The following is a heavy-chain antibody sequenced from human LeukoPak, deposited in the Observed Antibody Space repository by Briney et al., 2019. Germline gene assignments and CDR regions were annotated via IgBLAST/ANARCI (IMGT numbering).Heavy chain of an antibody. J-gene: IGHJ4*02. CDR1: GGSISSSNYY. Sequence: SETLSLTCTVSGGSISSSNYYWGWIRQPLGKGLEWIGSFSYSGSTYYNPSLKSRVTISVDTSKNQFSLRLSSVTAADTAVYYCARGRAIQLWSWADLGFDYWGQGTLVTVSS. CDR3: ARGRAIQLWSWADLGFDY. D-gene: IGHD5-18*01. CDR2: FSYSGST. V-gene: IGHV4-39*01.